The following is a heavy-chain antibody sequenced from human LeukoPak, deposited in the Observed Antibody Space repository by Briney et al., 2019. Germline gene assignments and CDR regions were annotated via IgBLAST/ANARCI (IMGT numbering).Heavy chain of an antibody. CDR3: ARQILDGSGSVIFDY. Sequence: SETLSLTCTVSGGSISSSTYYWGWIRQPPGKGLEWIGTIYYSGSTFYNPSLKSRVTISLDTSKNQFSLKLSSVTAADTAVYYCARQILDGSGSVIFDYWGQGTLVTVSS. V-gene: IGHV4-39*01. J-gene: IGHJ4*02. CDR2: IYYSGST. D-gene: IGHD3-10*01. CDR1: GGSISSSTYY.